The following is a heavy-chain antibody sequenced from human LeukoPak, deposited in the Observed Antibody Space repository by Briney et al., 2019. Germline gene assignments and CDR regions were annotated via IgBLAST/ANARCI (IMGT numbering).Heavy chain of an antibody. CDR3: ATLRKSLWIPEFDF. Sequence: TGGSLRLSCAASGFTFSSYSMNWVRQAPGKGLEWVSYISSSSSTIYYADSVKGRFTISRDNAKNSLYLQMSSLRAEDTAVYYCATLRKSLWIPEFDFWGQGTLVTVSS. CDR1: GFTFSSYS. J-gene: IGHJ4*02. D-gene: IGHD1-1*01. CDR2: ISSSSSTI. V-gene: IGHV3-48*01.